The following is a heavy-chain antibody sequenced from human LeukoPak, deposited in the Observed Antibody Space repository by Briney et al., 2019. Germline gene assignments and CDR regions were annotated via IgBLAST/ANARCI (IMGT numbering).Heavy chain of an antibody. Sequence: AGGSLRLSCTVSGFTFSNYGMNWVRQAPGKGLKWVAYISSVSSAITYADSVKGRFTISRDNAKNSLFLQMNSLRDEDTAVYYCARVPSSGWNFDYWGQGTLVTVSS. CDR3: ARVPSSGWNFDY. V-gene: IGHV3-48*02. J-gene: IGHJ4*02. CDR1: GFTFSNYG. D-gene: IGHD6-19*01. CDR2: ISSVSSAI.